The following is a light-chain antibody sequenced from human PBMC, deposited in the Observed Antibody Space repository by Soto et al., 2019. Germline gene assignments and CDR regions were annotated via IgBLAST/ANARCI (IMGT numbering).Light chain of an antibody. CDR1: QSVSSSY. CDR2: GAS. J-gene: IGKJ2*01. CDR3: QQYGSSFGT. Sequence: EIVLTQSRGSLSLSPGERAIVSCRASQSVSSSYLAWYQQRPGQAPRLLIYGASSRATGIPDRFSGSGSGTDFTLTISRLEPEDFALYYCQQYGSSFGTFGQGTKLEIK. V-gene: IGKV3-20*01.